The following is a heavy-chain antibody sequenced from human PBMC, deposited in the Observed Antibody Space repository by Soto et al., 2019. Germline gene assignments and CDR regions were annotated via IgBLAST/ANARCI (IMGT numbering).Heavy chain of an antibody. CDR1: GCTFSTYT. CDR2: INGRSNYV. Sequence: GGSLSLSCGFSGCTFSTYTVNWVRTAPGKGLEWVSSINGRSNYVYYADSVKGRFTISRDNAKNSLYLQMNRLRAEDTAIYYCAREDGVVGSSSAFDHWGLGTLVNVSS. V-gene: IGHV3-21*01. J-gene: IGHJ4*02. D-gene: IGHD1-26*01. CDR3: AREDGVVGSSSAFDH.